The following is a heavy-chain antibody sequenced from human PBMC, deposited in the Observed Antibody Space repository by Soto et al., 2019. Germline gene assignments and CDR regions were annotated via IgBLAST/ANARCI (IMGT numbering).Heavy chain of an antibody. D-gene: IGHD3-16*02. Sequence: QSGGSLRLSCAGSGFNFSSDAMHWVRQAPGKGLEYVSAISSNGGSTYYANSVKGRFTISRDDSKNTLYLQMNSLKTEDTAVYYCSTQLSSYRNYLYYYYGMDVWGQGTTVTVSS. CDR3: STQLSSYRNYLYYYYGMDV. V-gene: IGHV3-64*01. CDR2: ISSNGGST. CDR1: GFNFSSDA. J-gene: IGHJ6*02.